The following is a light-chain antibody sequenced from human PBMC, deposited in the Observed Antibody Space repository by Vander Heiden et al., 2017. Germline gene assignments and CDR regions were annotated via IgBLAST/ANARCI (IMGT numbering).Light chain of an antibody. CDR2: DAS. Sequence: AIRMTQSPSSFSASTGDRVTITCRASQGISSYLAWYQQKPGKAPKLLIYDASTLQSGVPSRFSGSGSGTEFTLTISCLQSEDFATYYCQQDDCYPFTFGQGTKLEIK. V-gene: IGKV1-8*01. J-gene: IGKJ2*01. CDR3: QQDDCYPFT. CDR1: QGISSY.